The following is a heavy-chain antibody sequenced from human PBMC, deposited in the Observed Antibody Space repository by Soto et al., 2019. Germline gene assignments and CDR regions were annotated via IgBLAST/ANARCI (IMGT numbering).Heavy chain of an antibody. CDR3: ARGSNHFDY. CDR2: INSDGKST. CDR1: GFTFSPFW. V-gene: IGHV3-74*01. D-gene: IGHD4-4*01. Sequence: EVPLVESGGGLVQPGGSLRLSCAASGFTFSPFWLPWVRQVPGKGPVWVSRINSDGKSTSYADSVKGRFTISRDNAKNTLYLQMNSLSAEDTAVYYCARGSNHFDYWGQGTLVTVSS. J-gene: IGHJ4*02.